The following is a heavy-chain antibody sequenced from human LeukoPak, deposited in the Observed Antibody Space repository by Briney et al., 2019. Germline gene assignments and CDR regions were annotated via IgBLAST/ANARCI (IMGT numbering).Heavy chain of an antibody. J-gene: IGHJ4*02. CDR3: ARHQVNGDFDY. Sequence: SDTLSLTCTVSGGSISSSSYYWGWIRQPPGKGLEWIESIYYSGSTYYNPSLKSRVTISVDTSKNQFSLKLSSVTAADTAVHYCARHQVNGDFDYWGQGTLVTVSS. CDR2: IYYSGST. D-gene: IGHD2-8*01. CDR1: GGSISSSSYY. V-gene: IGHV4-39*01.